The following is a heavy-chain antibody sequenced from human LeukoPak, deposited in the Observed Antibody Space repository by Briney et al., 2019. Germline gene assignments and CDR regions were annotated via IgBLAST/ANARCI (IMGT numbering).Heavy chain of an antibody. Sequence: ASLKVSYKASGYSFTGYYLHWVRQAPGQGLEWMGWINPYSGSTTYAQQFQGRVTITRDTANTTVYMEINRLTSDDTAVYYCARYPPYDFWGQGTLVTVS. V-gene: IGHV1-2*02. CDR1: GYSFTGYY. CDR2: INPYSGST. J-gene: IGHJ4*02. CDR3: ARYPPYDF.